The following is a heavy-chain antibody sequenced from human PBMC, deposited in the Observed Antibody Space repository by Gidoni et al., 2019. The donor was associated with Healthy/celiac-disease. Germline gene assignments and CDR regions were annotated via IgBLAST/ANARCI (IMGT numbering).Heavy chain of an antibody. J-gene: IGHJ3*02. CDR1: GGSISSRRYY. D-gene: IGHD2-21*02. CDR2: IYYSGST. CDR3: ASSYCGGDCYSPPEAFDI. Sequence: QLQLQESGPGLVKPSETLSLTCTVSGGSISSRRYYWGWIRQPPGKGLEWIGSIYYSGSTYYNPSLKSRVTISVDTSKNQFSLKLSSVTAADTAVYYCASSYCGGDCYSPPEAFDIWGQGTMVTVSS. V-gene: IGHV4-39*01.